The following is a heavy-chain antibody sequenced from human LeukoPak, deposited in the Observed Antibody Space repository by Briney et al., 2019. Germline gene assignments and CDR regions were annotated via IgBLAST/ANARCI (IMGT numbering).Heavy chain of an antibody. V-gene: IGHV4-4*07. J-gene: IGHJ6*03. CDR1: GGSISSYY. Sequence: SETLSLTCTVSGGSISSYYWSWIRQPAGKGLEWIGCIYTSGSTNYNPSLKSRVTISVDKSKNQFSLKLSSVTAADTAVYYCAREAMVPYYYYYMDVWGKGTTVTVSS. CDR2: IYTSGST. D-gene: IGHD5-18*01. CDR3: AREAMVPYYYYYMDV.